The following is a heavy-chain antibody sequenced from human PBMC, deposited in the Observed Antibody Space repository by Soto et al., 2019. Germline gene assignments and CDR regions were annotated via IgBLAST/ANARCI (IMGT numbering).Heavy chain of an antibody. D-gene: IGHD2-21*01. CDR3: ARYLIIPRAFDI. CDR2: ISSSSSVI. V-gene: IGHV3-48*04. Sequence: GGSLRLSCAVSGFTFSTYSMTWVRQAPGKGLEWVSYISSSSSVIYYAGSVKGRITVSRDNAKNSLFLQMHSLRADDTAVYYCARYLIIPRAFDIWGQGTTVTVSS. CDR1: GFTFSTYS. J-gene: IGHJ3*02.